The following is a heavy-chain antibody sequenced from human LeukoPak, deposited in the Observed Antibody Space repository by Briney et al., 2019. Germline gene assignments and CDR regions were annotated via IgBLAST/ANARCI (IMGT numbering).Heavy chain of an antibody. CDR3: ASGGDSSGYYYYYYYMDV. V-gene: IGHV1-69*05. CDR2: IIPIFGTA. CDR1: GGTFSSYA. J-gene: IGHJ6*03. D-gene: IGHD3-22*01. Sequence: GSSVKVSCKASGGTFSSYAISWVRQAPGQGLEWMGRIIPIFGTANYAQKFQGRVTITTGESTSTAYMELSSLRSEDTAVYYCASGGDSSGYYYYYYYMDVWGKGTTVTVSS.